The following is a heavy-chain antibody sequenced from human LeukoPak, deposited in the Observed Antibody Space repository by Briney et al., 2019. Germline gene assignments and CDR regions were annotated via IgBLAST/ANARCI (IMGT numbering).Heavy chain of an antibody. Sequence: TSETLSLTCTVSGGSINNYYWSWIRQTPGKGLEWIGYISNSGSTNYNPSLKTRVTISLDTSKNQFSLKLSSVTAADTAVFYCARDTYDTLTGYFLFDYWGRGTQVTVSS. CDR1: GGSINNYY. D-gene: IGHD3-9*01. CDR3: ARDTYDTLTGYFLFDY. J-gene: IGHJ4*02. V-gene: IGHV4-59*01. CDR2: ISNSGST.